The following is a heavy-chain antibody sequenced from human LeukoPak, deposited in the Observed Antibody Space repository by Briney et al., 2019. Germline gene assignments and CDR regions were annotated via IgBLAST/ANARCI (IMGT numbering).Heavy chain of an antibody. J-gene: IGHJ4*02. D-gene: IGHD4-23*01. CDR2: ISSRESTI. Sequence: GGSLSLSCAASGFTFSSYSMNWVRQAPGEGLEGVSYISSRESTIYYADSVKGRLNISRDNDKNSLYLQMNSLRAEDTAVYYCARDYGGSSPFDYWGQGTLVTVSS. CDR1: GFTFSSYS. CDR3: ARDYGGSSPFDY. V-gene: IGHV3-48*04.